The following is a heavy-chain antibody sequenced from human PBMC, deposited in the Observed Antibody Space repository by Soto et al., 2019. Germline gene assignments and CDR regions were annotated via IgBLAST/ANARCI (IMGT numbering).Heavy chain of an antibody. CDR2: IYPGDSDT. D-gene: IGHD4-4*01. CDR3: ARLGGHVALVPAARIDPTVTTVYGMDV. V-gene: IGHV5-51*01. J-gene: IGHJ6*04. Sequence: GESLKISCKGSGYSFTSYWIGWVRQMPGKGLEWMGIIYPGDSDTRYSPSFQGQVTISADKSISTAYLQWSSLKASDTAMYYCARLGGHVALVPAARIDPTVTTVYGMDVWGKGTTVTVSS. CDR1: GYSFTSYW.